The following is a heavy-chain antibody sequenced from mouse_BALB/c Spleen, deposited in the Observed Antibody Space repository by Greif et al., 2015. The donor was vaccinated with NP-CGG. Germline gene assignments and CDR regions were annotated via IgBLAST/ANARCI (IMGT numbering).Heavy chain of an antibody. Sequence: QVQLQQSGAELVKPGASVKLSCKASGYTFISYYMYWVKQRPGQGLEWIGEINPSNGGANLNEKFKSKATLTVDKSSSTAYMQLSSLTSEDSAVYFCTRGRRRDFDFCGQGTTLTVSS. V-gene: IGHV1S81*02. CDR3: TRGRRRDFDF. J-gene: IGHJ2*01. D-gene: IGHD1-2*01. CDR1: GYTFISYY. CDR2: INPSNGGA.